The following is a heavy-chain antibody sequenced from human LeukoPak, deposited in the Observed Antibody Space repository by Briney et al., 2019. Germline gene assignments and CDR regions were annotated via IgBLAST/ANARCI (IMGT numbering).Heavy chain of an antibody. D-gene: IGHD5-24*01. CDR3: ASDTLRDGYNWWYFDY. Sequence: ASVKVSCKASGYTFTYRYLHWVRQAPGQALEWMGWITPFNGNTNYAQKFQDRVTITRDRSMSTAYMELSSLRSEDTAMYYCASDTLRDGYNWWYFDYWGQGTLVTVSS. V-gene: IGHV1-45*02. CDR2: ITPFNGNT. J-gene: IGHJ4*02. CDR1: GYTFTYRY.